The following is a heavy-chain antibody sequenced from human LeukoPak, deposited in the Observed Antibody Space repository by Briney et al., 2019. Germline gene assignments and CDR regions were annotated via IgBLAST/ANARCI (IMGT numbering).Heavy chain of an antibody. V-gene: IGHV1-69*04. J-gene: IGHJ1*01. CDR3: ARDLGELPTGSFYFQH. CDR1: GGTFSSYA. D-gene: IGHD3-16*01. Sequence: SVKVSCKASGGTFSSYAVSWVRQAPGQGPEWMGRIIPILGIANYAQKFQGRVTITADKSTSTAYMELSSLRSEDTAVYYCARDLGELPTGSFYFQHWGQGTLVTVSS. CDR2: IIPILGIA.